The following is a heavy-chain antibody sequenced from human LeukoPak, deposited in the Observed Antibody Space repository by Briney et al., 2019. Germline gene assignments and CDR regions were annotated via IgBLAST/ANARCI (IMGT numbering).Heavy chain of an antibody. J-gene: IGHJ5*02. CDR1: GGSISSSSYY. V-gene: IGHV4-39*07. CDR3: ARIHLHDYGDSGLHSWFDP. CDR2: IYYSGST. Sequence: SETLSLTCTVSGGSISSSSYYWGWIRQPPGKGLEWIGSIYYSGSTYYNPSLKSRVTISVDTSKNQFSLKLSSVTAADTAVYYCARIHLHDYGDSGLHSWFDPWGQGTLVTVSS. D-gene: IGHD4-17*01.